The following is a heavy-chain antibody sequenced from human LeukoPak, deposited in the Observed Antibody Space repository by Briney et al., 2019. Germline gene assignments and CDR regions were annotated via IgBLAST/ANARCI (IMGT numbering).Heavy chain of an antibody. CDR1: GFTFSSYA. D-gene: IGHD5-24*01. CDR2: ISYDGSNK. CDR3: ARDFSQRDGYNPLYGY. Sequence: GSLRLSCAASGFTFSSYAMHWVRQAPGKGLEWVAVISYDGSNKYYADSVKGRFTISRDNSKNTLYLQMNSLRAEDTAVYYCARDFSQRDGYNPLYGYWGQGTLVTVSS. J-gene: IGHJ4*02. V-gene: IGHV3-30-3*01.